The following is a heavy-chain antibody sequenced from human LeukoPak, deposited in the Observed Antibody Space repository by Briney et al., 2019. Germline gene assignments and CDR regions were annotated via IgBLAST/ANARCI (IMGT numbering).Heavy chain of an antibody. V-gene: IGHV4-4*02. J-gene: IGHJ4*02. CDR3: ARDVGARLSGF. Sequence: SETLSLTCAVSGGSISSNNWWSWVRQPPGKGLEWIGETYHSGNANYNPSLKTRVTMSVDKSKNQFSLILSSVTAADTAVYYCARDVGARLSGFWGQGTLVTVSS. CDR2: TYHSGNA. CDR1: GGSISSNNW. D-gene: IGHD6-6*01.